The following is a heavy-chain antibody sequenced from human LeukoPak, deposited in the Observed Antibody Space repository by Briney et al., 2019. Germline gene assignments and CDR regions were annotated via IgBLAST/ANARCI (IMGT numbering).Heavy chain of an antibody. D-gene: IGHD4-11*01. J-gene: IGHJ4*02. Sequence: QLGGLLRLSCAASGFTFSSYAMSWVRQAPGKGLEWVSAIRGSGGSTYYAHSEKGRFTISRDNSKNTLYLQMNSLRAEDTAVYYCVTRLQHHFDYWGQDAQDPVSS. CDR1: GFTFSSYA. V-gene: IGHV3-23*01. CDR2: IRGSGGST. CDR3: VTRLQHHFDY.